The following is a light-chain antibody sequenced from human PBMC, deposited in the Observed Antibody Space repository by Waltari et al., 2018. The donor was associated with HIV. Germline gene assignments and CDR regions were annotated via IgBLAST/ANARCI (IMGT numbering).Light chain of an antibody. V-gene: IGLV3-25*03. CDR3: QASDKNIKSVV. Sequence: SFELTQPPSVSVSPGQTARITCSGAALTKQYVYWYQQKAGQDTLLIIYKDSERPSGVPERFSASSSGTTVTLTINGVLAEDEADYYWQASDKNIKSVVFGGGTKLTVL. J-gene: IGLJ2*01. CDR1: ALTKQY. CDR2: KDS.